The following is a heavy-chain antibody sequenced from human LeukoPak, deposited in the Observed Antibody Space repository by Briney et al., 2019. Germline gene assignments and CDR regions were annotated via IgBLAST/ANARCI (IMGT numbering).Heavy chain of an antibody. CDR2: IYYSGST. D-gene: IGHD4-17*01. Sequence: SETLSLTCTVSGGFISSGDYYWSWIRQPPGKGLEWIGYIYYSGSTYYNPSLKSRVTISVDTSKNQFSLKLSSVTAADTAVYYCARENSTVNYYYYGMDVWGQGTTVTVSS. CDR3: ARENSTVNYYYYGMDV. CDR1: GGFISSGDYY. V-gene: IGHV4-30-4*01. J-gene: IGHJ6*02.